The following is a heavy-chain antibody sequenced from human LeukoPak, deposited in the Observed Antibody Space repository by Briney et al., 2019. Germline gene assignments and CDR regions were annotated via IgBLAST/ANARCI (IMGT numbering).Heavy chain of an antibody. V-gene: IGHV5-51*01. CDR1: GYSFTNYW. J-gene: IGHJ4*02. Sequence: GESLKISCKGSGYSFTNYWIGWLRQMPGKGLEWMGIIDPNDSDTRYSPSSQGQVTISADKSISTAYLQWSSLKASDTAMYYCARSMVRGVMNFFDYWGQGTLVTVSS. CDR3: ARSMVRGVMNFFDY. CDR2: IDPNDSDT. D-gene: IGHD3-10*01.